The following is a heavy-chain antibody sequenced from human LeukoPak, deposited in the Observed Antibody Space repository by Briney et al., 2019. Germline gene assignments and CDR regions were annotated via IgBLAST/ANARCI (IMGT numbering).Heavy chain of an antibody. D-gene: IGHD5-18*01. V-gene: IGHV3-21*01. CDR3: ARDIPLSGYSYGFHWFDP. Sequence: SGGSLSLSCAASGFTFSSNSLNWVRQAPGKGREWGSSISISRSYIYQADQGKGRFTISRDNDKNSLYLQMNSLRAEDTAVYYCARDIPLSGYSYGFHWFDPWGQGTLVTVSS. CDR1: GFTFSSNS. CDR2: ISISRSYI. J-gene: IGHJ5*02.